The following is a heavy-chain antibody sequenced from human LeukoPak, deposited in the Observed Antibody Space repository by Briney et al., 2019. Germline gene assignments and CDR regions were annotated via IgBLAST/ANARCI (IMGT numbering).Heavy chain of an antibody. V-gene: IGHV3-23*01. Sequence: GGSLRLSCAASGFTFSTYTITWVRQGPGKGLEWVSAIRPDGDRTYYANAVRGRFTISRDNSKDTVYLQINGLRVEDTAVYYCAREQSGTRGWYTVDYWGQGTLVTVSS. CDR3: AREQSGTRGWYTVDY. CDR2: IRPDGDRT. J-gene: IGHJ4*02. CDR1: GFTFSTYT. D-gene: IGHD6-19*01.